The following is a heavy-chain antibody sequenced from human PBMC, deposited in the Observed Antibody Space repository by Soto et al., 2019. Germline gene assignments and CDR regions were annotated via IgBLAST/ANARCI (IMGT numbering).Heavy chain of an antibody. CDR2: LSTSGNT. Sequence: PSETLSLTCTVSGVSISNYYWSWIRQPAGKGLEWIGRLSTSGNTNYNPSLKSRVTMSLDTSKNQFSPMLNSVTAADTAVYYCQRDFDYWGQGTLVTVS. J-gene: IGHJ4*02. V-gene: IGHV4-4*07. CDR1: GVSISNYY. CDR3: QRDFDY. D-gene: IGHD1-1*01.